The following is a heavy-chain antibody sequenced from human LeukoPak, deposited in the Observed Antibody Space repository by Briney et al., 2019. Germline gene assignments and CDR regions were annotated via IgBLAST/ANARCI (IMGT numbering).Heavy chain of an antibody. V-gene: IGHV3-48*03. CDR2: ISSSGNTI. Sequence: GGSLSHSCAASEFTFTSYELNWVRQAPGKGLEWVSYISSSGNTISYADSVKGRFTISRDNAKNSLYLQVISLRAEDTAVYYCARGPSIAARYDAFDIWGQGTMVTVSS. D-gene: IGHD6-6*01. CDR3: ARGPSIAARYDAFDI. CDR1: EFTFTSYE. J-gene: IGHJ3*02.